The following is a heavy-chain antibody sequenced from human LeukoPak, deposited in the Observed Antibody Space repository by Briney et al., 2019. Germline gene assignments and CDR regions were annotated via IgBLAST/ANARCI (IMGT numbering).Heavy chain of an antibody. CDR1: EFTFSSYA. J-gene: IGHJ4*02. CDR3: ARETAQGTFDY. D-gene: IGHD1-1*01. CDR2: ISSSSSYI. V-gene: IGHV3-21*01. Sequence: GGSLRLSCAASEFTFSSYAMSWVRQAPGKGLEWVSSISSSSSYIYYADSVKGRFTISRDNAKNSLYLQMNSLRAEDTAVYYCARETAQGTFDYWGQGTLVTVSS.